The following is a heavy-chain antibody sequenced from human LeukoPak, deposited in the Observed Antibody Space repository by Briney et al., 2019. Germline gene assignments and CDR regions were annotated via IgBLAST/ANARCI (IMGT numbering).Heavy chain of an antibody. J-gene: IGHJ4*02. D-gene: IGHD4-17*01. CDR3: ARGGSGYGDYLIYFDY. Sequence: SETLSLTCTVSGASISSSSYYWGWIRQPPGKGLEWIGSIYYSGSTYYNPSLKSRVTISVDTSKNQFSLKLSSVTAADTAVYYCARGGSGYGDYLIYFDYWGQGTLVTVSS. V-gene: IGHV4-39*01. CDR1: GASISSSSYY. CDR2: IYYSGST.